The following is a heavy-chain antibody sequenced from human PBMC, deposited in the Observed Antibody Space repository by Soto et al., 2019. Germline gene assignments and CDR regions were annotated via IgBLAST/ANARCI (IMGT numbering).Heavy chain of an antibody. CDR1: GGSISNYY. V-gene: IGHV4-59*01. D-gene: IGHD5-12*01. CDR3: ARGGYSGYDLCYFDY. CDR2: IYYSGST. J-gene: IGHJ4*02. Sequence: SETLSLTCTVSGGSISNYYWSWIRQPPGKGLEWIGYIYYSGSTNYNPSLKSRFTISVDTSKNQFSLKLSSVTAADTAVYYCARGGYSGYDLCYFDYWGQGTLVTVS.